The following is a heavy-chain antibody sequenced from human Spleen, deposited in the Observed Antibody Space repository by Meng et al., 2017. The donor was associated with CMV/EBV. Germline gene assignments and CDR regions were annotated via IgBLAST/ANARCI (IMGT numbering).Heavy chain of an antibody. J-gene: IGHJ3*02. Sequence: ETLSLTCTVSGGSVSSGSYYWSWLRQPPGKGLEWIGYISYIGSTNYNPSLKSRVTISVDTSKNQFSLKLSSVTAADTAVYYCARDILEHNAFDMWGQGTMVTVSS. D-gene: IGHD1/OR15-1a*01. CDR3: ARDILEHNAFDM. CDR1: GGSVSSGSYY. CDR2: ISYIGST. V-gene: IGHV4-61*01.